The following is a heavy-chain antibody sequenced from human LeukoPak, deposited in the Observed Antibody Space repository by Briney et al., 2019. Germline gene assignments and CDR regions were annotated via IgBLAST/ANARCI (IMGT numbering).Heavy chain of an antibody. CDR1: GGSISSYY. Sequence: SETLSLTCTVSGGSISSYYWSWIRQPPGKGLEWIGYIYYSGSTNYNPSLKSRVTISVDTSKNQFSLKLSSVTAADTAVYYCARASPLTSIFEAFDPWGQGTLVTVSS. CDR2: IYYSGST. V-gene: IGHV4-59*01. J-gene: IGHJ5*02. D-gene: IGHD3-3*01. CDR3: ARASPLTSIFEAFDP.